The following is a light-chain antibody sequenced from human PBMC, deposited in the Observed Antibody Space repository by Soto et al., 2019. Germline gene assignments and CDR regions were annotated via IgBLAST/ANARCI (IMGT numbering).Light chain of an antibody. CDR2: GAS. V-gene: IGKV1-39*01. CDR1: QTIDTF. CDR3: QQSFSLPLT. J-gene: IGKJ4*01. Sequence: DIQMTQSPPSLSASVGDRVTITCRASQTIDTFANWYQQKPGKAPKLLIFGASSLHTGVPSRFSGRGSGRDFTVTISSLQPEDFATYYGQQSFSLPLTFGGGTRVEIK.